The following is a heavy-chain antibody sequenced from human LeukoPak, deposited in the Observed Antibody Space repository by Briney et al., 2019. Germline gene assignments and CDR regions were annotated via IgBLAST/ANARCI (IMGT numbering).Heavy chain of an antibody. V-gene: IGHV4-39*07. CDR3: ERVYYDSSDYWGIGGAFDI. D-gene: IGHD3-22*01. J-gene: IGHJ3*02. CDR2: IYYSGST. CDR1: AGSVSSGSYY. Sequence: SQTMSLTCTVSAGSVSSGSYYWGWILQPPGKGLEWIGNIYYSGSTYYNPSLKSRVTISVETSKNQFSLKLSSVTAEDTAVYYCERVYYDSSDYWGIGGAFDIWGQGTMVNVSS.